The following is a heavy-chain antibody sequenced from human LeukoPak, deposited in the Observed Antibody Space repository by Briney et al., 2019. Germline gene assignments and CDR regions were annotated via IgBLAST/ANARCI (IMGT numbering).Heavy chain of an antibody. CDR3: ARDRDGYFDY. CDR2: SNTGNDNT. V-gene: IGHV1-3*02. CDR1: GYTFSSYA. Sequence: ASVKVSCKASGYTFSSYAMHWLRQAPGQRLEWMGWSNTGNDNTKYSQEFQGRVTLTRDTSASTAYMELSSLRSEGMAVYYCARDRDGYFDYWGQGTLVTVSS. J-gene: IGHJ4*02. D-gene: IGHD5-24*01.